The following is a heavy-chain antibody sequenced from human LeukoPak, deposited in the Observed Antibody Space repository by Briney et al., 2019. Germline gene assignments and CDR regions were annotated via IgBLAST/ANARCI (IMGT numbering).Heavy chain of an antibody. Sequence: SETLSLTRTVSGGSISNYYWNWIRQPPGKGLEWIRYIYYTGSTNYNPSLRSRVTMSVDTSKNQFSLNLRSVTPEDTAVYYCARNLIPEQLVLNFWGQGTLVTVSS. CDR2: IYYTGST. J-gene: IGHJ4*02. V-gene: IGHV4-59*01. CDR3: ARNLIPEQLVLNF. D-gene: IGHD6-13*01. CDR1: GGSISNYY.